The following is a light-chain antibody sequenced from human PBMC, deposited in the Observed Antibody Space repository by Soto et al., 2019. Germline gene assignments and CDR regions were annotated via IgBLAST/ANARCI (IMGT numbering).Light chain of an antibody. CDR1: QSLRTW. V-gene: IGKV1-5*03. CDR2: KVS. J-gene: IGKJ1*01. Sequence: DIQMTQSPSTLSASIGDRVTITCRASQSLRTWLAWFQQKPGEAPKGLIYKVSYLESGVPPRFDGSGSETEFTLTINGLQPDDFATYYCLQYNTYPSTFGQGTKVEIK. CDR3: LQYNTYPST.